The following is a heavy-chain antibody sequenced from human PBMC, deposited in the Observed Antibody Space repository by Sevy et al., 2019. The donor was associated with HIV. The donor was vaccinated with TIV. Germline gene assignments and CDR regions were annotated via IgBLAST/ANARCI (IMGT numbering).Heavy chain of an antibody. D-gene: IGHD5-18*01. Sequence: SETLSLTCTVSGGSISSSSYYWGWIRQPPGKGLEWIGSIYYSGSTYYNPSLKSRVTISVDTSKNQFSLKLSFVTAADTAVYYCGGRGGDTSTAPNYYFDYWGQGTLVTVSS. CDR3: GGRGGDTSTAPNYYFDY. CDR1: GGSISSSSYY. J-gene: IGHJ4*02. V-gene: IGHV4-39*01. CDR2: IYYSGST.